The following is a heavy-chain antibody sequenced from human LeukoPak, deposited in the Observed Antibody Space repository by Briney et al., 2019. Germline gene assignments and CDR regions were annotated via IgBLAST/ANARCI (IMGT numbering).Heavy chain of an antibody. CDR3: ARDRGNWFDP. CDR2: NNPNSGGT. V-gene: IGHV1-2*02. J-gene: IGHJ5*02. D-gene: IGHD3-10*01. Sequence: ASAKVPCKASGYTFTGYYMHWVRQAPGQGLEWMGWNNPNSGGTNYAQKFQGRVTMTRDTSISTAYMELSRLRSDDTAVYYCARDRGNWFDPWGQGTLVTVSS. CDR1: GYTFTGYY.